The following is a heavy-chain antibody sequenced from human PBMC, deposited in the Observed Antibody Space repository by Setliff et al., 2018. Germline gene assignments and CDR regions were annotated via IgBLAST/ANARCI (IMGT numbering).Heavy chain of an antibody. D-gene: IGHD3-10*01. CDR1: GGTFKNYG. CDR2: IIPIFGTT. Sequence: SVKVSCKASGGTFKNYGISWVRQAPGQGLEWMGGIIPIFGTTNYAQKFQGRATIITDESTSTAYMELSSLRSEDTALYYCARASRFGTIKYRGDYYMDVWGKGTTVTVSS. CDR3: ARASRFGTIKYRGDYYMDV. J-gene: IGHJ6*03. V-gene: IGHV1-69*05.